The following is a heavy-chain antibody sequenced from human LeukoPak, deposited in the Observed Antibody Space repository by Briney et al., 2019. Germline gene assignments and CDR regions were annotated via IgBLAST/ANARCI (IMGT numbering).Heavy chain of an antibody. CDR2: INHSGST. D-gene: IGHD5-24*01. J-gene: IGHJ4*02. Sequence: PSETLSLTCAVYGGSFSGYYWSWIRQPPGKGLEWIGEINHSGSTNYNPSLKSRVTISVDTSKNQFSLKLSSVTAADTAVYYCARGRDGYNRRSGDYWGQGTLVTVSS. CDR1: GGSFSGYY. V-gene: IGHV4-34*01. CDR3: ARGRDGYNRRSGDY.